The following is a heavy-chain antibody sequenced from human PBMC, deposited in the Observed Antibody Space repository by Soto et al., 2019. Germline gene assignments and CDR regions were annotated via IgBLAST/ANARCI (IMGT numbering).Heavy chain of an antibody. CDR2: ISGAGGNT. V-gene: IGHV3-23*01. Sequence: EVQLLESGGGLVQPGGSLRLSCAASGFAFGAYAMTWVRQAPGKGLEWVSVISGAGGNTYYADSVKGRFTVSRDNSKNRLYLEMNSLRVEDTAIYYCAKDPVPQLLPSWWFDPWGQGTRVTVSS. D-gene: IGHD2-2*01. J-gene: IGHJ5*02. CDR1: GFAFGAYA. CDR3: AKDPVPQLLPSWWFDP.